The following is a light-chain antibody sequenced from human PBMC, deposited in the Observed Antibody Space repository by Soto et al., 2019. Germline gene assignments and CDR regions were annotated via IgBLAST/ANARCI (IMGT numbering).Light chain of an antibody. J-gene: IGKJ1*01. CDR1: QSVSSSY. CDR2: GAS. V-gene: IGKV3-20*01. Sequence: EIVLTPSPGTLSLSPGERATLSCRASQSVSSSYLAWYQQKPGQAPRLLIYGASSRATGIPDRFSGSGSGTDFTLTISRLEPEDFAVYYCQQYGSSPRTFGQWTKGEI. CDR3: QQYGSSPRT.